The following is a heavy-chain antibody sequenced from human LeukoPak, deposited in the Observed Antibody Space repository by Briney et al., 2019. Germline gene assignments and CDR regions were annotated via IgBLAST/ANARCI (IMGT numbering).Heavy chain of an antibody. Sequence: GGSLRLPCAASGFNVRSSYMTWVRQAPGKGLEWVSVIYSGGGTYYADSVKGRFTISRDNSKNTLYLQMNSLGAEDTAVYYCARDVGGGGLAFDIWGQGTMVTVSS. J-gene: IGHJ3*02. CDR2: IYSGGGT. V-gene: IGHV3-53*01. D-gene: IGHD3-16*01. CDR1: GFNVRSSY. CDR3: ARDVGGGGLAFDI.